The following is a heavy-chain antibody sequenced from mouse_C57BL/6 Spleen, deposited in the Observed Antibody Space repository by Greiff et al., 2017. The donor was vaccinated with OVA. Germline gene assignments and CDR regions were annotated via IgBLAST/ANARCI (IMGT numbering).Heavy chain of an antibody. Sequence: VKLQESGPELVKPGASVKISCKASGYAFSSSWMNWVKQRPGKGLEWIGRIYPGDGDTNYNGKFKGKATLTADKSSSTAYMQLSSLTSEDSAVYFCARSEGGWGQGTTLTVSS. V-gene: IGHV1-82*01. CDR3: ARSEGG. CDR1: GYAFSSSW. CDR2: IYPGDGDT. J-gene: IGHJ2*01.